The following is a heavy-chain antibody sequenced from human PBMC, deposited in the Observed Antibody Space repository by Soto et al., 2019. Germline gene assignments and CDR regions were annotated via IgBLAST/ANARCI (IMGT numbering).Heavy chain of an antibody. J-gene: IGHJ5*02. CDR2: IYTGDSDT. CDR1: GYSFTSYW. V-gene: IGHV5-51*01. Sequence: GESLKISCKGSGYSFTSYWIGWVRQMPGKGLEWMGIIYTGDSDTRDSPSFQGQVTMSADTSASTAYMDLARLKSDDTAVYYCVRAHALGFSNWFDPWGRGTLVTVSS. CDR3: VRAHALGFSNWFDP. D-gene: IGHD3-10*01.